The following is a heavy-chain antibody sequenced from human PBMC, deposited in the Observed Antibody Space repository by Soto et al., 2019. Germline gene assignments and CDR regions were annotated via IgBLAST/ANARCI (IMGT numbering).Heavy chain of an antibody. J-gene: IGHJ4*02. CDR3: AKRRGGPHYDDSHFDY. CDR1: GFSLTTTGVG. V-gene: IGHV2-5*02. CDR2: IYWDDDK. D-gene: IGHD4-17*01. Sequence: QITLKESGPPLVKPTQTLTLTCTCSGFSLTTTGVGVGWIRQPPGKALEWVALIYWDDDKPYRPSLKSRVTNTKDTSRNQVVLTMTNVQPVHTATYDCAKRRGGPHYDDSHFDYWGQGTLVTVSS.